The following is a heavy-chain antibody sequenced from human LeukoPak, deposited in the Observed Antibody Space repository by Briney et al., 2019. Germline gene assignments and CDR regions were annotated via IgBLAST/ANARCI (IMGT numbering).Heavy chain of an antibody. V-gene: IGHV3-21*01. Sequence: GGSLRLSCAASGFTFSSYSMNWVRQAPGKGLEWVSSISSSSSYIYYADSVKGRFTISRDNAKNSLYLQMNSLRAEDTAVYYCARAKSGYSHFDYWGQGTLVTVSS. CDR1: GFTFSSYS. J-gene: IGHJ4*02. D-gene: IGHD3-3*01. CDR2: ISSSSSYI. CDR3: ARAKSGYSHFDY.